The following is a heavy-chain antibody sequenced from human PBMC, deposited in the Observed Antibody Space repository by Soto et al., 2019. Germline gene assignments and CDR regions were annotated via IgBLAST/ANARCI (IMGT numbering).Heavy chain of an antibody. CDR3: ARGLGGYDPGRLDS. V-gene: IGHV3-9*01. CDR2: ISWTSGRI. CDR1: GFTFDDYA. D-gene: IGHD5-12*01. Sequence: EVHLVESGGGLVPPGRSLTLSCAASGFTFDDYAMHWVRQRPGKGLEAVSGISWTSGRIEYADSVKGRFTISRDNAKNSLYLQMNSLRAEDTAFYYCARGLGGYDPGRLDSWGQGTLVTVSS. J-gene: IGHJ4*02.